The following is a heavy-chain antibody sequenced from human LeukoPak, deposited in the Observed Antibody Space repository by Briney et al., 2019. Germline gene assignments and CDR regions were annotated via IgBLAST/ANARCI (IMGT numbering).Heavy chain of an antibody. CDR3: AKGRVLRGSGYFFDY. V-gene: IGHV3-33*06. J-gene: IGHJ4*02. CDR1: GFTFSSYG. Sequence: GGSLRLSCAASGFTFSSYGMHWVRQAPGKGLEWVAVIWYDGSNKYYADSVKGRFTISRDNSKNTLYLQMNSLRAEDTAVYYCAKGRVLRGSGYFFDYWGQGTLVTVSS. D-gene: IGHD3-10*01. CDR2: IWYDGSNK.